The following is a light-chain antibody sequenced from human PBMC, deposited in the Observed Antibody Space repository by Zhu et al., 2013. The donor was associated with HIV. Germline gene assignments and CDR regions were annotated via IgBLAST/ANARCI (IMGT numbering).Light chain of an antibody. J-gene: IGKJ1*01. Sequence: EIVLTQAPDILSLSPGERATLSCRASESVISSYLAWYHQKPGQPPRLLLYGSSSRAPGIPERFSGSGSGTDFTLTITGLEPEDFGMYFCQRFGSSVTWTFGQGTKLEIK. V-gene: IGKV3-20*01. CDR1: ESVISSY. CDR2: GSS. CDR3: QRFGSSVTWT.